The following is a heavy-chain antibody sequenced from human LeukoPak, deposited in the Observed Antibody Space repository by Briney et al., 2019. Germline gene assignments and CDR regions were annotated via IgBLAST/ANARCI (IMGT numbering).Heavy chain of an antibody. V-gene: IGHV1-46*01. J-gene: IGHJ4*02. CDR1: GYTFTSYY. Sequence: ASVKVSCKASGYTFTSYYIHWVRQAPGQGLEWMGVINPSGGSTSYAPKFQGRVTITADKSTNTAYMELSNLRSEDTAVYFCARDRALVRELWSASAFDYWGQGTLVTVSS. D-gene: IGHD5-18*01. CDR2: INPSGGST. CDR3: ARDRALVRELWSASAFDY.